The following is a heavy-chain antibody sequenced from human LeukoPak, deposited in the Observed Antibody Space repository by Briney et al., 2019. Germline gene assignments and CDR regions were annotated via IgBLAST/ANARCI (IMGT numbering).Heavy chain of an antibody. CDR3: ASRSGYYYYYMDV. Sequence: AGGSLRLSCAASGVTVSSNYMSWVRQAPGKGLERVSVIYSGGSTYYADSVKGRFTISRDNSKNKLYLQMNSLRAEDTAVYYCASRSGYYYYYMDVWGKGTTVTISS. J-gene: IGHJ6*03. CDR2: IYSGGST. CDR1: GVTVSSNY. V-gene: IGHV3-53*01.